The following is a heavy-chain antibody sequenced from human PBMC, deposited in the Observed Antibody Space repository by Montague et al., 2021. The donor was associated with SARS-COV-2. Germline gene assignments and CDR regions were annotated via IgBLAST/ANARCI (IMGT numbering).Heavy chain of an antibody. Sequence: TRSTNYNPSLKSRVTISLDTSKNQFFLKVTSVTAADTAVYYCARQAAGSYFYYGVDVWGQGTTVTVSS. CDR3: ARQAAGSYFYYGVDV. V-gene: IGHV4-59*12. J-gene: IGHJ6*02. CDR2: TRST. D-gene: IGHD6-13*01.